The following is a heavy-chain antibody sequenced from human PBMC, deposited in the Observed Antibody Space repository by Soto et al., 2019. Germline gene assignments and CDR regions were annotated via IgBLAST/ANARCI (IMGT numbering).Heavy chain of an antibody. CDR1: GYTFTSYG. V-gene: IGHV1-18*01. Sequence: QVQLVQSGGEVKKPGASVKVSCKASGYTFTSYGIHWVRQAPGQGLEWMGWISGYNGNTHYAQKFQGRVTMTTDTSTTTAYMDLRNLRSDDTAVYYCGRERDGSSWSSAEYLQHWGQGTLVTVSS. J-gene: IGHJ1*01. CDR3: GRERDGSSWSSAEYLQH. CDR2: ISGYNGNT. D-gene: IGHD6-13*01.